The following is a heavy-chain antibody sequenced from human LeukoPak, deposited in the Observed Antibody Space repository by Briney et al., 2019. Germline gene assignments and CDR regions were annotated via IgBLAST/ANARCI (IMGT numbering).Heavy chain of an antibody. D-gene: IGHD6-19*01. J-gene: IGHJ6*02. V-gene: IGHV1-2*02. CDR1: GYTSTGYY. CDR2: INPNSGGT. CDR3: ARDLARMGSGWYYYYGMDV. Sequence: ASVKVSCKASGYTSTGYYMHWVRQAPGQGIEWMGWINPNSGGTNYAQKFQGRVTMTSDTSIRTAYMELSRLRSDDTAVYYCARDLARMGSGWYYYYGMDVWGQGTTVTVSS.